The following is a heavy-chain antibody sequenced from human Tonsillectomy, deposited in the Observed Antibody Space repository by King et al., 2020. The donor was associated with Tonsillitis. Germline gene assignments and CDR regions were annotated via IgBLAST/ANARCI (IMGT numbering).Heavy chain of an antibody. CDR2: IYSDGSYT. Sequence: VQLVESGGGLVQPGGSPRLSCAASGFTFNTYAMSWVRQAPGKGLEWVSVIYSDGSYTYYAHSVKGRFTISRDNSKNTLFLHMNSLRAEDSAVYYCAKGGSGADEKKLYYFDYWGQGTLVTVSS. CDR3: AKGGSGADEKKLYYFDY. V-gene: IGHV3-23*03. J-gene: IGHJ4*02. D-gene: IGHD6-25*01. CDR1: GFTFNTYA.